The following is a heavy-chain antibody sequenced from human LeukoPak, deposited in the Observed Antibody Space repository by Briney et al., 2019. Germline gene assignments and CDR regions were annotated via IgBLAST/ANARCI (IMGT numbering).Heavy chain of an antibody. Sequence: SQTLSLTCAISGDSVSSKNGAWNWIRQSPSRGLEWLGRTYYRSRWYDEYADSVKGRVTISPDTSKNQFSLHVYSVTPEDTAVYYCARDLGTSGWYTFDFWGQGTLVTVSS. V-gene: IGHV6-1*01. CDR3: ARDLGTSGWYTFDF. J-gene: IGHJ5*01. CDR1: GDSVSSKNGA. CDR2: TYYRSRWYD. D-gene: IGHD6-19*01.